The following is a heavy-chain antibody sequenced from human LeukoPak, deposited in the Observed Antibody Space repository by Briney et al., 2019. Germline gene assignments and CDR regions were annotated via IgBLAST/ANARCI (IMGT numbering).Heavy chain of an antibody. V-gene: IGHV4-4*07. D-gene: IGHD1-26*01. Sequence: SHTLSLTCTVPGGSTRSYYWSWLRQPAGKGLEWIGRIYTSGSTNYNPSLKSRVTMSVDTSTNQFSLKLSSVTAADTAVYYCARVVPWEVGSESVWYFDLWGRGTLVTVSS. CDR3: ARVVPWEVGSESVWYFDL. CDR2: IYTSGST. J-gene: IGHJ2*01. CDR1: GGSTRSYY.